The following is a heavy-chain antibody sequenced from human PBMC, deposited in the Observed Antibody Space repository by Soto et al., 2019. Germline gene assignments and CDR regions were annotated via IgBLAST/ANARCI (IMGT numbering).Heavy chain of an antibody. CDR2: INHSGST. J-gene: IGHJ5*02. CDR3: ARALGWSYSSSYVNWFDP. Sequence: SETLSLTCAVYGGSFSGYYWSWIRQPPGKGLEWIGEINHSGSTNYNPSLKSRVTISVDTSKNQFSLKLSSVTAADTAVYYCARALGWSYSSSYVNWFDPWGQGTLVTVSS. D-gene: IGHD6-13*01. CDR1: GGSFSGYY. V-gene: IGHV4-34*01.